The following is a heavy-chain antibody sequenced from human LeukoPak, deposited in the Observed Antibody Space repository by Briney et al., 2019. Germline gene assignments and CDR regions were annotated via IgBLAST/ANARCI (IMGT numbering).Heavy chain of an antibody. D-gene: IGHD3-16*01. Sequence: GGSLRLSCEASGFVFSSYTMTWVRQAPGQGLERVSAIGGRGGSKYYADSVKGRVTISRDNSKNTVSLQMNSLRRDDTAMYYCAKEGGAWGQGTLVVVSS. CDR3: AKEGGA. CDR2: IGGRGGSK. CDR1: GFVFSSYT. V-gene: IGHV3-23*01. J-gene: IGHJ5*02.